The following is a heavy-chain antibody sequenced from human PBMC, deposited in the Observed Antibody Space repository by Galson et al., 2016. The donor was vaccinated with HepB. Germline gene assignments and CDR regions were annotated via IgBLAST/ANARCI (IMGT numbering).Heavy chain of an antibody. Sequence: SLRLSCAASGFTFNAHWMNWVRQAPGKGLEWVANIRGDGIVSYYAESVRGRFTISRDNAKNSLYLQMNGLRVDETAVYYCSIEMTGSYFDWCQGTLVTVAS. V-gene: IGHV3-7*01. CDR1: GFTFNAHW. D-gene: IGHD3-10*01. J-gene: IGHJ4*02. CDR2: IRGDGIVS. CDR3: SIEMTGSYFD.